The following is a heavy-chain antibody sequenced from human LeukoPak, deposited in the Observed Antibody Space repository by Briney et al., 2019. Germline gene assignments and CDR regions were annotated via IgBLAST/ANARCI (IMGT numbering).Heavy chain of an antibody. CDR1: GFTFSSYG. V-gene: IGHV3-30*03. D-gene: IGHD1-26*01. CDR2: ISYDGSNK. J-gene: IGHJ5*02. Sequence: GGSLRLSCAASGFTFSSYGMHWVRQAPGKGLEWVAVISYDGSNKYYADSVKGRFTISRDNSKNTLYLQMNSLRAEDTAVYYCASTALNSGSYDSWGQGTLVTVSS. CDR3: ASTALNSGSYDS.